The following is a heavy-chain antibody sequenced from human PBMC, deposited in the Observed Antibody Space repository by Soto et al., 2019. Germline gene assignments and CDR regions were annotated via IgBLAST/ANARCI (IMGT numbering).Heavy chain of an antibody. CDR2: IYYSGST. D-gene: IGHD3-10*01. J-gene: IGHJ4*02. CDR3: ARGQITMVRKLIDY. Sequence: QVQLQESGPGLVKPSETLSLTCTVSGGSVSSGSYYWSWIRQPPGKVLEWIGYIYYSGSTNYNPSPKSRVTISVDTSKNQFSLKLSSVTAADTAVYYCARGQITMVRKLIDYWGQGTLVTVSS. V-gene: IGHV4-61*01. CDR1: GGSVSSGSYY.